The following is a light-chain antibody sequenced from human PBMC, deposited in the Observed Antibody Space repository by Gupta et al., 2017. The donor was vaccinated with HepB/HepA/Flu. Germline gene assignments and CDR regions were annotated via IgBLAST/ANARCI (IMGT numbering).Light chain of an antibody. CDR1: QSLVHSDGNTY. J-gene: IGKJ2*01. Sequence: DIVLTQTPLSSPVTLGQPASISCRSSQSLVHSDGNTYLSWLQQRPGQPPRLLIYKNSNRFSGVADRFRGSGGGTDLTLKIRRVEAEDVGVDYCMQEKQITFLYTFGRGTXLEIK. V-gene: IGKV2-24*01. CDR2: KNS. CDR3: MQEKQITFLYT.